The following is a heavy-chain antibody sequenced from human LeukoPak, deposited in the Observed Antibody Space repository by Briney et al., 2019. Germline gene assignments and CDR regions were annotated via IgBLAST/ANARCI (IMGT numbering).Heavy chain of an antibody. V-gene: IGHV1-18*01. CDR2: ISAYNGNT. CDR1: GYTFTSYG. Sequence: ASVKVSCKASGYTFTSYGISWVRQAPGQGLEWMGWISAYNGNTNYAQKLQGRVTMTTDTSTSTAYMELRSLRSDDTAVYYCARDRGSSGWYEDFDYWGQGTLVTVSS. J-gene: IGHJ4*02. CDR3: ARDRGSSGWYEDFDY. D-gene: IGHD6-19*01.